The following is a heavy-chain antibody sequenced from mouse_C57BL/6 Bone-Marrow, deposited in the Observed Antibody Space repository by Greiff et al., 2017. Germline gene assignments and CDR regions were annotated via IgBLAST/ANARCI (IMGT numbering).Heavy chain of an antibody. V-gene: IGHV3-6*01. J-gene: IGHJ3*01. D-gene: IGHD2-13*01. CDR3: AREEGTRFAY. CDR1: GYSFTSGYY. Sequence: EVKLMESGPGLVKPSPSLSLTCPVTGYSFTSGYYWNWNRQFPGNQLEWMGYTSYDGSNNYNPSLKNRISITPDTSKNQSFLKLNSVTTEDAATYYGAREEGTRFAYWGQGTLVTVSA. CDR2: TSYDGSN.